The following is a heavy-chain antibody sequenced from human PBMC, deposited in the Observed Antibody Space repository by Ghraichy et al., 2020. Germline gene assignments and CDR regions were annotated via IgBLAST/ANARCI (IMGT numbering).Heavy chain of an antibody. D-gene: IGHD1-26*01. CDR2: ISGNVINT. J-gene: IGHJ4*02. CDR3: AKDLGGTYSSYDS. Sequence: GGSLRLSCEASGFTFRTFAMSWVRQAPGKGLEWVSGISGNVINTYYADSAKGRFSISRDKIKNTLYLQMRSLRADDTALYYCAKDLGGTYSSYDSWGQGTLVTVSS. CDR1: GFTFRTFA. V-gene: IGHV3-23*01.